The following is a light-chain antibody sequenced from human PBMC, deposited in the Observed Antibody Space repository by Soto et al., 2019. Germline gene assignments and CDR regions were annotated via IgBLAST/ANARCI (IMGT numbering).Light chain of an antibody. V-gene: IGKV1-39*01. CDR1: QTIYTC. Sequence: DIQMTQSPSSLSASVGDRVTITCRASQTIYTCLNWFQQKPGKAPKRLIYAASTLQSGVPSRFSGGGSGTGFAVTSRSVQGRECATYWRQQTYKGAFGQGDKVEI. CDR2: AAS. CDR3: QQTYKGA. J-gene: IGKJ2*01.